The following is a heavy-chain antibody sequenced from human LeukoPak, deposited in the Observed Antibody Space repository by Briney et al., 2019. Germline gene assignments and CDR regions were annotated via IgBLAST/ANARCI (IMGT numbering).Heavy chain of an antibody. CDR1: GGSISNGGYY. J-gene: IGHJ6*02. V-gene: IGHV4-31*03. CDR2: ISYSGST. Sequence: PSETLSLTCTVSGGSISNGGYYWSWIRQYPGKGLEWIGYISYSGSTYYNPSLKSRVIISVYTSKNQFSLRLSSVTAADTAVYYCARVEESPYYYYGMDVWGQGTTVTVSS. CDR3: ARVEESPYYYYGMDV.